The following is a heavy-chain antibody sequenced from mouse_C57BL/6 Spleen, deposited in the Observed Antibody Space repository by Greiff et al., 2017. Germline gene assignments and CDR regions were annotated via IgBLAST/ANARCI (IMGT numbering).Heavy chain of an antibody. J-gene: IGHJ1*03. Sequence: EVQVVESGEGLVKPGGSLKLSCAASGFTFSSYAMSWVRQTPEKRLEWVAYISSGGDYIYYADTVKGRFTISRDNARNTLYLQMSSLKSEDTAMYYCTRDGGYYWYFDVWGTGTTVTVSS. CDR3: TRDGGYYWYFDV. D-gene: IGHD2-2*01. CDR2: ISSGGDYI. CDR1: GFTFSSYA. V-gene: IGHV5-9-1*02.